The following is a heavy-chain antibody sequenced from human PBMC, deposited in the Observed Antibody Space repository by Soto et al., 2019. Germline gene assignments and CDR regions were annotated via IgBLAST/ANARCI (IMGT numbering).Heavy chain of an antibody. CDR2: INAGNGNT. Sequence: QVQLVQSGAEEKKPGASVKVSCKASGYTFTSYAMHWVRQAPGQRLEWMGWINAGNGNTKYSQKFQGRVTITRDTSARTVLMALSSLRADAPAGSYCARVSGWYFLAYWGQGTLVTVSS. V-gene: IGHV1-3*05. D-gene: IGHD6-19*01. J-gene: IGHJ4*02. CDR3: ARVSGWYFLAY. CDR1: GYTFTSYA.